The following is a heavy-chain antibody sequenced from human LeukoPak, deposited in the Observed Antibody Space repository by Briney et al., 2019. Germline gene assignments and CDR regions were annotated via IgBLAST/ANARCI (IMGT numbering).Heavy chain of an antibody. V-gene: IGHV4-39*01. CDR1: GGSISSSSYY. D-gene: IGHD3-10*01. J-gene: IGHJ4*02. Sequence: PSETLSLTCTVSGGSISSSSYYWGWIRQPPGKGLEWIGSIYYSGSTYYNPSLKSRVTISVDTSKNQFSLKLSSVTAADTAVYYCASSLLLWFGELFHWGQGTLVTVSS. CDR2: IYYSGST. CDR3: ASSLLLWFGELFH.